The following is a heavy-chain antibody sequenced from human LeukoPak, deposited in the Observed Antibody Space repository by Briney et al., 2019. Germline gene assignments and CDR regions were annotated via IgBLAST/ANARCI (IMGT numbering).Heavy chain of an antibody. CDR3: ARDLRSYGFREDDAFDI. CDR2: ISSSGSYI. V-gene: IGHV3-21*01. D-gene: IGHD5-18*01. J-gene: IGHJ3*02. CDR1: GFTFSSYS. Sequence: GGSLRLSCGASGFTFSSYSMNWVRQAPGKGLEWVSSISSSGSYIYYADSVKGRFTISRDNAKNSLYLQMNSLRAEDTAVYYCARDLRSYGFREDDAFDIWGQGTMVTVSS.